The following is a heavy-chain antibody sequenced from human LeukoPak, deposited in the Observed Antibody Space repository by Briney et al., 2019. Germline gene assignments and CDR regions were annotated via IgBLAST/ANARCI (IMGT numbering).Heavy chain of an antibody. D-gene: IGHD2-2*01. CDR3: VRDASLVVPASGFGY. Sequence: GGSLRLSCAASGFTFSNYWMHWVRQAPGKGQVWVSRINSDGSSTSYADSVKGRFTISRDNAKNTLCLLMNSLRAEDTALYYCVRDASLVVPASGFGYWGQGTLVTVSS. V-gene: IGHV3-74*01. CDR1: GFTFSNYW. CDR2: INSDGSST. J-gene: IGHJ4*02.